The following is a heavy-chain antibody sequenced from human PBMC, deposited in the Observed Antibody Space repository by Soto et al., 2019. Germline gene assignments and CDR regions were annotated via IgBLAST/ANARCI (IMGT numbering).Heavy chain of an antibody. J-gene: IGHJ6*02. V-gene: IGHV1-46*01. Sequence: ASVTVSCKASGYSFSTYYSQWVRHAPGHWPEWLGIINPSSGTTRYAQNFQGRVTLTRDTSTSTVYMELTGLRSEDSAVYYCAREWANNTVIGGVTYRYYHGMDVWGQGTTVTVSS. CDR1: GYSFSTYY. CDR3: AREWANNTVIGGVTYRYYHGMDV. D-gene: IGHD3-16*01. CDR2: INPSSGTT.